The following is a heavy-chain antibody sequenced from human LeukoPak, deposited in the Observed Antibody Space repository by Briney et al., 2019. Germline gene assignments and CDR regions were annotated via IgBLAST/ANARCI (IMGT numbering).Heavy chain of an antibody. CDR1: GFTFSNYA. V-gene: IGHV3-30*04. Sequence: WGSLRLSCAASGFTFSNYAMSWVRQAPGKGLECVAVISYDGSNKYYADSVKGRFTISRDNSKNTLYLQMNSLRAEDTAVYYCARLMDQWLVQVDAFDIWGQGTMVTVSS. CDR3: ARLMDQWLVQVDAFDI. D-gene: IGHD6-19*01. CDR2: ISYDGSNK. J-gene: IGHJ3*02.